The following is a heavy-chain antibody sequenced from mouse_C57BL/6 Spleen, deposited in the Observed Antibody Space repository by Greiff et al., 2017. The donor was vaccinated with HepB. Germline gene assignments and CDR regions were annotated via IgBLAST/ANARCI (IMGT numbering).Heavy chain of an antibody. CDR3: ARPITTIVADYAMDY. V-gene: IGHV1-22*01. CDR2: INPNNGGT. Sequence: VQLQQSGPELVKPGASVKMSCKASGYTFTDYNMHWVKQSHGKSLEWMGYINPNNGGTNYNQKFKGKATLTVNKSSSTAYMDLRSLTSEDSAVYYCARPITTIVADYAMDYWGQGTSVTVSS. CDR1: GYTFTDYN. J-gene: IGHJ4*01. D-gene: IGHD1-1*01.